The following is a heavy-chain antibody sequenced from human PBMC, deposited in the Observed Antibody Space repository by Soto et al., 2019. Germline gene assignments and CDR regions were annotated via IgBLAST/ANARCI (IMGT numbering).Heavy chain of an antibody. CDR2: ITSGGSYR. CDR3: ARTRDGYTDSPFDS. Sequence: PGGSLRLSCTASGFSFGDSYMSWIRQAPWQGLEWLSYITSGGSYRNYADSVKGRFTISRDNAKNSLYLQMDSLTAEDSAIYYCARTRDGYTDSPFDSWGQGALVTVSS. D-gene: IGHD5-12*01. CDR1: GFSFGDSY. J-gene: IGHJ4*02. V-gene: IGHV3-11*03.